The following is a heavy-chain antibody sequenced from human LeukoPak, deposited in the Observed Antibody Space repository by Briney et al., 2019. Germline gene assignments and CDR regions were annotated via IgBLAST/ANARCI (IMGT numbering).Heavy chain of an antibody. CDR3: ARLGPVKVVVPAAPLDY. J-gene: IGHJ4*02. CDR1: GDSFKNYY. D-gene: IGHD2-2*01. V-gene: IGHV4-34*01. CDR2: INHGGLT. Sequence: SETLSLTCAVYGDSFKNYYWTWIRQSPEKGLEWIGEINHGGLTSYNPSLESRLTLLVDTSKNQFSLKLSSVTAADTAVYYCARLGPVKVVVPAAPLDYWGQGTLVTVSS.